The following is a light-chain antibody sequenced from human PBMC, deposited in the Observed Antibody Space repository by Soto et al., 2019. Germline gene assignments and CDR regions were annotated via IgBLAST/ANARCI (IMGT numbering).Light chain of an antibody. J-gene: IGKJ1*01. CDR1: QSISSW. CDR3: KQYNSYSWT. Sequence: DIQSSQSPSSLFASVGVRVTITCWASQSISSWLAWYQQKPGKAPKLLIYDASSLESGVQSRFSGSGSGTEFTLTIRSMQPDDFATYYCKQYNSYSWTVGQGTQVEI. CDR2: DAS. V-gene: IGKV1-5*01.